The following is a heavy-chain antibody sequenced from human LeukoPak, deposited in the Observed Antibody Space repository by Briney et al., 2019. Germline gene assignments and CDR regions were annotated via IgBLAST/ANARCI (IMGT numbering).Heavy chain of an antibody. V-gene: IGHV3-53*01. J-gene: IGHJ3*02. CDR2: IYSGGST. Sequence: GGSLTLSCAASGFTVSNNYMSWVRQAPGKGLEWVSVIYSGGSTYYADSVKGRFPISRDNSKNTLYLQMNSLRAEDTAVYYCARDSRQDYYDSSGYLWFAFDIWGQGTMVTVSS. CDR3: ARDSRQDYYDSSGYLWFAFDI. D-gene: IGHD3-22*01. CDR1: GFTVSNNY.